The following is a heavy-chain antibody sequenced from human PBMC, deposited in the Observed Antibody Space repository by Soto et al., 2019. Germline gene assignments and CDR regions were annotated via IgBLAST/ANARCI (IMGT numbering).Heavy chain of an antibody. D-gene: IGHD1-7*01. V-gene: IGHV3-73*02. CDR3: TRSVPGTTAHVDY. J-gene: IGHJ4*02. CDR1: GFPFSDSA. CDR2: IRSKSHSYVT. Sequence: EVQLVESGGGLVQPGGSLKLSCATSGFPFSDSAMHWVRQASGKGLEWVGRIRSKSHSYVTAYAASVKGRFTVSRDASKNAAYLQRMSLKTEDTAVYYCTRSVPGTTAHVDYWGQGTLVTVSS.